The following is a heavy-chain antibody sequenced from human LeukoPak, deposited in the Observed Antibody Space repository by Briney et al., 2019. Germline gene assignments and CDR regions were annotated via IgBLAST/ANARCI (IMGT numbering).Heavy chain of an antibody. J-gene: IGHJ5*02. V-gene: IGHV4-34*01. CDR2: INHSGST. CDR3: ARGLEGIAAAGTRWFDP. Sequence: SETLSLSCAVYGASFSGYYWSWIRQPPGKGLEWIGEINHSGSTNYNPSLKSRVTISVDTSKNQFSLKLSSVTAADTAVYYCARGLEGIAAAGTRWFDPWGQGTLVTVSS. D-gene: IGHD6-13*01. CDR1: GASFSGYY.